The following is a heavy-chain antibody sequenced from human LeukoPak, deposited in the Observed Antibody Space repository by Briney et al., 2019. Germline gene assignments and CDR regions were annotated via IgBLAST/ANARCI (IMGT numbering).Heavy chain of an antibody. J-gene: IGHJ4*02. Sequence: ASVKVSCKASGYTFTSYGISWVRQAPGQGLEWMGWISAYNGNTNYAQKLQGRVTMTTDTSASTAYMELSSLRSEDTAVYYCARGYSSGWYGDYWGQGTLVTVSS. V-gene: IGHV1-18*01. D-gene: IGHD6-19*01. CDR3: ARGYSSGWYGDY. CDR1: GYTFTSYG. CDR2: ISAYNGNT.